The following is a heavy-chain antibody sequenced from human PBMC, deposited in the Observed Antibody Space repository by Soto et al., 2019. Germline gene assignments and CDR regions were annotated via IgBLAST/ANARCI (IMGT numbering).Heavy chain of an antibody. D-gene: IGHD2-8*02. CDR2: IIPVYGTV. V-gene: IGHV1-69*14. CDR3: ARDGGVTGMTTILDY. J-gene: IGHJ4*02. CDR1: GGTFGHNG. Sequence: QVQLVQSGTEVTKPGSSVQVSCKLSGGTFGHNGISWVRQVPGQGLEWLGGIIPVYGTVNYALKFLGKVSITADKSTSTADVELSGLRPEDTALYFCARDGGVTGMTTILDYWGQGTLIHVSS.